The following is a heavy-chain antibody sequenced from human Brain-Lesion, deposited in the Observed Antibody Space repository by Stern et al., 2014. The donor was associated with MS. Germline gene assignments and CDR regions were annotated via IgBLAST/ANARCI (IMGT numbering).Heavy chain of an antibody. D-gene: IGHD2-21*01. CDR1: GGSFSGYY. Sequence: QVQLQQWGSGLLKPSETLSLTCGVYGGSFSGYYLTWIRNPPGTGLDWIWEVNHSGGVNYTQSLESRVTMSVDTSKHQLSLRLSSATAADTAVYYCARDVGGAFDYWGQGTLVTVSS. CDR3: ARDVGGAFDY. CDR2: VNHSGGV. J-gene: IGHJ4*02. V-gene: IGHV4-34*01.